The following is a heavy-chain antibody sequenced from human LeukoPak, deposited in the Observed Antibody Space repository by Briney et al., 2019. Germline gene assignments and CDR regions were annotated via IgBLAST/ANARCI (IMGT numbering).Heavy chain of an antibody. CDR2: ISGSGGST. D-gene: IGHD2/OR15-2a*01. Sequence: GGSLRLSCAASGFTFSSYSMTWVRQAAGKGLGWVSGISGSGGSTYYTDSVKGRFTISRDNSKNTLYLQMDSLRVEDTAVYYCAKGNSTEYGNWYFDLWGRGTLVTVSS. CDR1: GFTFSSYS. V-gene: IGHV3-23*01. CDR3: AKGNSTEYGNWYFDL. J-gene: IGHJ2*01.